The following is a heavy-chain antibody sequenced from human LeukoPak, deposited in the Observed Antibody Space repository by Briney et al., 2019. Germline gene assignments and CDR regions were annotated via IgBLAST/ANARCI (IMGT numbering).Heavy chain of an antibody. CDR2: ISYDGSNK. V-gene: IGHV3-30*04. Sequence: PGGSLRLSCAASGFTFSSYAMHWVRQAPGKGLEWVAVISYDGSNKYYADSVKGRFTISGDNSKNTLYLQMNSLRAEDTAVYYCARWEKQLVPFDYWGQGTLVTVSS. CDR1: GFTFSSYA. J-gene: IGHJ4*02. D-gene: IGHD6-6*01. CDR3: ARWEKQLVPFDY.